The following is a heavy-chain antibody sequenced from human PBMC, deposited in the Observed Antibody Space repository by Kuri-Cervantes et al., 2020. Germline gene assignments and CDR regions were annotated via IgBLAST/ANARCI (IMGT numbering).Heavy chain of an antibody. J-gene: IGHJ6*02. CDR3: AGVSGYEPYGMDV. Sequence: SVPVSFLASGLTFTNSAVQWVRQARGQRLEWIGWIVVGSGNTNYAQKFQERVTITRDMSTSTAYMEMSSLRSEDTAVYYCAGVSGYEPYGMDVWGQGTTVTVSS. D-gene: IGHD5-12*01. CDR2: IVVGSGNT. V-gene: IGHV1-58*01. CDR1: GLTFTNSA.